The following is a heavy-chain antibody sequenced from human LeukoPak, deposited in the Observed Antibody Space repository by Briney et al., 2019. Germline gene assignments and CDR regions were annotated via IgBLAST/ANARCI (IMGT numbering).Heavy chain of an antibody. V-gene: IGHV4-34*01. D-gene: IGHD1-26*01. CDR3: ARSLVVGATYPYH. CDR1: GGSFSAYY. CDR2: INHSGST. J-gene: IGHJ5*02. Sequence: SETLSLTCAVYGGSFSAYYWSWIRQPPGMGLEWVGEINHSGSTKYNPSLKSRVTISMDTSKNQFSLKLSSVTAADTAVYYCARSLVVGATYPYHWGQGTLVTVSS.